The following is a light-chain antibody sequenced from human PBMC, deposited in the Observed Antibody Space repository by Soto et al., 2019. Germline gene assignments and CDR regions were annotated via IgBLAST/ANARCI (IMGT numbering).Light chain of an antibody. CDR3: QHYNSWPLT. CDR1: HSVSNN. CDR2: HAS. V-gene: IGKV3-15*01. Sequence: ETVMTQSPASLSVSPGERATLSCRASHSVSNNLAWYQQKPGQAPRLLIYHASTRAPGIPARFSGSGSGTELTLPISSVQSEDSAVYYCQHYNSWPLTFGGGTKVEIK. J-gene: IGKJ4*01.